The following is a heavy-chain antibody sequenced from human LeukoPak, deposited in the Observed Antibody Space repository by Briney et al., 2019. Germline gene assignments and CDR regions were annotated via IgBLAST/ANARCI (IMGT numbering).Heavy chain of an antibody. J-gene: IGHJ4*02. CDR3: AREDENVDY. Sequence: NPSETLSLTCTVSGGSISSGSYYWSWIRQPAGKGLEWIGRIYTSGSTNYNPSLKSRVTIPVDTSKNQFSLKLSSVTAADTAVYYCAREDENVDYWGQGTLVTVSS. CDR2: IYTSGST. CDR1: GGSISSGSYY. D-gene: IGHD5-24*01. V-gene: IGHV4-61*02.